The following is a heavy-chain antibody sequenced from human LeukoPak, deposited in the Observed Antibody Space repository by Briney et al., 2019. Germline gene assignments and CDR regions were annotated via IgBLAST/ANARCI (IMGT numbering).Heavy chain of an antibody. CDR2: INPNSGGT. V-gene: IGHV1-2*02. J-gene: IGHJ3*02. Sequence: ASVKVSCKASGYTFTGYYMHWVRQAPGQGLEWMGWINPNSGGTNYAQKFQGRVTMTKDTSISTAYMELSSLRSEDTAVYYCATMPYDFWSGYPGDAFDIWGQGTMVTVSS. D-gene: IGHD3-3*01. CDR3: ATMPYDFWSGYPGDAFDI. CDR1: GYTFTGYY.